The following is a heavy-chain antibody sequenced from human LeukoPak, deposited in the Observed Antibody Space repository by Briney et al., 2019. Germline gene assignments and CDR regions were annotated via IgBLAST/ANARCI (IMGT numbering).Heavy chain of an antibody. Sequence: PSETLSLTCTVSGGSTSSSSYYWGWIRQPPGKGLEWIGSIYYSGSTYYNPSLKSRVTISVDTSKNQFSVKLSSVTAADTAVYYCARCKGGSRIVVVPAARGWFDPWGQGTLVTVSS. V-gene: IGHV4-39*01. CDR1: GGSTSSSSYY. CDR3: ARCKGGSRIVVVPAARGWFDP. D-gene: IGHD2-2*01. J-gene: IGHJ5*02. CDR2: IYYSGST.